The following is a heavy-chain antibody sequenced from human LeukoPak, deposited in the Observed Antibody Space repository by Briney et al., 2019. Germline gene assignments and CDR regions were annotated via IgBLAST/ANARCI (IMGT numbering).Heavy chain of an antibody. J-gene: IGHJ4*02. V-gene: IGHV4-30-2*01. CDR1: GASISSGGYS. CDR2: NHHTGSP. CDR3: ARGSPYYFDY. Sequence: PQTLSLTCDVSGASISSGGYSWSWIRQPPGKGLEWIGYNHHTGSPYYNPSLNSRVSISVDGSKNQFSLILSSVTAADTAVYYCARGSPYYFDYWGQGTLVTVSS.